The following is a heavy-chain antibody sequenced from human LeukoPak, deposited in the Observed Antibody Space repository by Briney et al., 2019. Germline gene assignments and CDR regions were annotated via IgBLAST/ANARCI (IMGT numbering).Heavy chain of an antibody. CDR3: ASIMPGAWELGL. V-gene: IGHV3-48*04. CDR1: GFTFSNFG. J-gene: IGHJ4*02. Sequence: GGSLRLSCAASGFTFSNFGVNWVRQAPGKGLEWVSYISSRSSTIYYADSVKGRCTISRDNAKNSLYLQMNSLRAEDTAVYYCASIMPGAWELGLWGQGTLVTVSS. D-gene: IGHD1-26*01. CDR2: ISSRSSTI.